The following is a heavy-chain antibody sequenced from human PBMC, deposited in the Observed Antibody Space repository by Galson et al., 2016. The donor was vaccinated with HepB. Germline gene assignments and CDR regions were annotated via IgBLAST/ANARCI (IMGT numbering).Heavy chain of an antibody. D-gene: IGHD6-19*01. CDR3: AIDPSQWHDLLFGN. J-gene: IGHJ4*02. Sequence: SLRLSCAASGFTFDKYGMTWFRQAPGKGLEWVSTICGRCGVMDYADSVKGRFTISRDDSKNTLYLHMNSLRVEDTAIYYCAIDPSQWHDLLFGNWAQGTLVTVSA. CDR1: GFTFDKYG. V-gene: IGHV3-23*01. CDR2: ICGRCGVM.